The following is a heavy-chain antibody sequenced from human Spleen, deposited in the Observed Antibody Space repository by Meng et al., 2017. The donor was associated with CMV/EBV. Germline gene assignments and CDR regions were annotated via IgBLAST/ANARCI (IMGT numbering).Heavy chain of an antibody. CDR1: GGSISSSSYY. CDR2: IYYSGST. Sequence: SETLSLTCTVSGGSISSSSYYWGWIRQPPGKGLEWIGSIYYSGSTYYNPSLKSRVTISVDTSKNQFSLKLSSVTAADTALYYCARDRTDGYNLLGGYWGQGTLVTVSS. V-gene: IGHV4-39*02. D-gene: IGHD5-24*01. CDR3: ARDRTDGYNLLGGY. J-gene: IGHJ4*02.